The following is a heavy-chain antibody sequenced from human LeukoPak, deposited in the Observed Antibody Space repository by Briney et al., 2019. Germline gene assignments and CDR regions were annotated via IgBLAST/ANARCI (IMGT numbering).Heavy chain of an antibody. CDR1: GGSISSSSYY. CDR2: IYYSGST. D-gene: IGHD7-27*01. V-gene: IGHV4-39*01. CDR3: ARRGESENFDY. Sequence: SETLSLTCTVSGGSISSSSYYWGWIRQPPGKGLEWIGSIYYSGSTYYNPSLKSRVTISVDTSKNQFSLKLSSVTAADTAVYYCARRGESENFDYWGQGTLVTVSS. J-gene: IGHJ4*02.